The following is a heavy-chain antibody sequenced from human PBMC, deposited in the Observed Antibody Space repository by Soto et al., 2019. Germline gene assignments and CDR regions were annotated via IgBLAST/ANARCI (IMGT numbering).Heavy chain of an antibody. V-gene: IGHV1-69*13. J-gene: IGHJ5*02. D-gene: IGHD3-22*01. CDR1: GGTFSSYA. CDR3: ARDRSGYYPNWFDP. CDR2: IIPIFGTA. Sequence: ASVKVSCKASGGTFSSYAISWVRQAPGQGLEWMGGIIPIFGTANHAQKFQGRVTITADESTSTAYMELSSLRSEDTAVYYCARDRSGYYPNWFDPWGQGTLVTVSS.